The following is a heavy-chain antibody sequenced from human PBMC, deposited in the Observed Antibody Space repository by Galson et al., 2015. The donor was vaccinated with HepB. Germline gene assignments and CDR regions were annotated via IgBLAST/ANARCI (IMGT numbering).Heavy chain of an antibody. V-gene: IGHV3-21*01. CDR3: ARGGVRDPNDY. CDR1: GFTFSSYS. CDR2: ISSSSYI. J-gene: IGHJ4*02. Sequence: SLRLSCAASGFTFSSYSMNWVRQAPGKGLEWVSSISSSSYIYYADSVKGRFTISRDNAKNSLYLQMNSLRAEDTAVYYCARGGVRDPNDYWGQGTLVTVSS. D-gene: IGHD3-10*01.